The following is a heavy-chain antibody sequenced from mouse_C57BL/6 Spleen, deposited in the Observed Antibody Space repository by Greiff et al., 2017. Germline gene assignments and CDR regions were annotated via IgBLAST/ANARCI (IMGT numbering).Heavy chain of an antibody. Sequence: ESGPGLVKPSQSLSLTCSVTGYSITSGYYWNWIRQFPGNKLEWMGYISYDGSNNYNPSLKNRISITRDTSKNQFFLKLNSVTTEDTATYYCARKAGGYYGSSYDYAMDYWGQGTSVTVSS. D-gene: IGHD1-1*01. CDR1: GYSITSGYY. CDR2: ISYDGSN. V-gene: IGHV3-6*01. J-gene: IGHJ4*01. CDR3: ARKAGGYYGSSYDYAMDY.